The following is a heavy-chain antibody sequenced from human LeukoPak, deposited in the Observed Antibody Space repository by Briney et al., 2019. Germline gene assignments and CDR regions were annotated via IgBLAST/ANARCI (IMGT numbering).Heavy chain of an antibody. CDR2: ISGSGGST. Sequence: GGSLRLSCAASGFTFSSYAMSWVRQAPGKGLEWVSAISGSGGSTYYADSVKGRFTISRDNSKNTLYLQMNSLRAEDTAVYYCAKDPDSSGRYDRVGFDYWGQGTLVTVSS. CDR3: AKDPDSSGRYDRVGFDY. V-gene: IGHV3-23*01. D-gene: IGHD6-19*01. CDR1: GFTFSSYA. J-gene: IGHJ4*02.